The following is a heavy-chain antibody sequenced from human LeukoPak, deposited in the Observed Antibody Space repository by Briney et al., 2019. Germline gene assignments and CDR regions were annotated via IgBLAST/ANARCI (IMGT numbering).Heavy chain of an antibody. J-gene: IGHJ4*02. V-gene: IGHV3-30*04. CDR3: ARAVGTGFIDY. D-gene: IGHD3-9*01. CDR2: ISYDGSNK. CDR1: GFTFSSYA. Sequence: GGSLRLSCAASGFTFSSYAVHWVRQAPGKGLEWVALISYDGSNKYYADSVKGRFTISRDNSKNTLHLQMNSLRAEDTAVYYCARAVGTGFIDYWGQGTLVTVSS.